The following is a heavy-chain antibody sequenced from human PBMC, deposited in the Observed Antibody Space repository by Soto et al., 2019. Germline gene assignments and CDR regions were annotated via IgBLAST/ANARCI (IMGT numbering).Heavy chain of an antibody. CDR3: VRQGIGGLHGLVDV. CDR2: VYSTGGT. V-gene: IGHV4-59*08. D-gene: IGHD3-10*01. J-gene: IGHJ6*02. Sequence: QVQLQQSGPGLVKPSETLSLTCSVSSGPSSSHNWGWIREPPGRGLEWIGYVYSTGGTSYTHSLKSRITRSADTTTNHISLTLTSVTAADTAVYYCVRQGIGGLHGLVDVWGQGTTVRVSS. CDR1: SGPSSSHN.